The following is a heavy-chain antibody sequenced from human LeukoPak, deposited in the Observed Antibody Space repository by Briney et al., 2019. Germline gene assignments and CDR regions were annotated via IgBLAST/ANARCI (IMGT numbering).Heavy chain of an antibody. CDR1: GFTFSSYS. CDR3: ARDNLVLVAGYYMDV. CDR2: ISSSSSYI. J-gene: IGHJ6*03. V-gene: IGHV3-21*01. D-gene: IGHD5-12*01. Sequence: PGGSLRLSCAASGFTFSSYSMNWVRQAPGKGLEWVSSISSSSSYIYYADSVKGRFTISRDNAKNSLYLQMNSLRAEDTAVYYCARDNLVLVAGYYMDVWGKGTTVTVSS.